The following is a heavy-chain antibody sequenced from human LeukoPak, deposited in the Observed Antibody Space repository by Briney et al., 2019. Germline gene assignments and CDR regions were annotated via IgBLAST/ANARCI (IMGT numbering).Heavy chain of an antibody. CDR2: IDWDDDK. J-gene: IGHJ4*02. Sequence: SGPALVKPTQTLTLTCTFSGFSLSTSGMCVSWIRQPPGKALEWLARIDWDDDKYYSTSLKTRLTISKDTSKNQVVLTMTNMDPVDTATYYCARNSQGGSGTYYFDYWGQGTLVTVSS. V-gene: IGHV2-70*11. D-gene: IGHD3-10*01. CDR3: ARNSQGGSGTYYFDY. CDR1: GFSLSTSGMC.